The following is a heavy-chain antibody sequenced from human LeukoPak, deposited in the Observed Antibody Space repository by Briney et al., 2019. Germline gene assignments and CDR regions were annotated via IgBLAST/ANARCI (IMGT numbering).Heavy chain of an antibody. Sequence: GGSLRLSCAASGFTFSSYAMHWVRQAPGKGLEWVAVIWYDGSNKYYADSVKGRFTISRDNSKNTLYLQMNSLRAEDTAVYYCAKDLTGITGTTYYYYYYMDVWGKGTTVTVSS. CDR1: GFTFSSYA. CDR3: AKDLTGITGTTYYYYYYMDV. CDR2: IWYDGSNK. J-gene: IGHJ6*03. D-gene: IGHD1-7*01. V-gene: IGHV3-33*06.